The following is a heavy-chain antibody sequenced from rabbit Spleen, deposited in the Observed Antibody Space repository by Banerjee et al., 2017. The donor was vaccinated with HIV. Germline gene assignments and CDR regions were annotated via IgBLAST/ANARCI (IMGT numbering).Heavy chain of an antibody. Sequence: QEQLVESGGGLVQPEGSLKLSCTASGFTISSSYYMCWVRQAPGKGLECIACIYGGSSGSTYYASWAKGRFTISKTSSTTVALQMTSLTAADTATYFCARDTSSSFSSYGMDLWGPGTLVTVS. V-gene: IGHV1S45*01. CDR3: ARDTSSSFSSYGMDL. CDR2: IYGGSSGST. J-gene: IGHJ6*01. D-gene: IGHD1-1*01. CDR1: GFTISSSYY.